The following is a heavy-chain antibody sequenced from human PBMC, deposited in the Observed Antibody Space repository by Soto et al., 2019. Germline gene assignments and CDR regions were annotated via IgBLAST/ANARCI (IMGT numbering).Heavy chain of an antibody. D-gene: IGHD3-3*01. CDR3: AKGEGLRFLVGGSDH. Sequence: EVQLLESGGGLVQPGGSLRLSCAASGFTFSSYAMTWVRQAPGKGLEWVSAISGSGAGTYYADSVKGRFTISRDNSKNALYLQMNSLRAEDTAVYYCAKGEGLRFLVGGSDHWGQGTLVTVSS. CDR2: ISGSGAGT. CDR1: GFTFSSYA. J-gene: IGHJ4*02. V-gene: IGHV3-23*01.